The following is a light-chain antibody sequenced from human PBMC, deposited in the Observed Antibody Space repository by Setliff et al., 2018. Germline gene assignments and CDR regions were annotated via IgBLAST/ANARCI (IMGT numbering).Light chain of an antibody. CDR2: XYSDSXX. Sequence: QPVLTQPTSLSASPGASARLTCTSRXXXXXXXXXXXXXXXXXXXXPXXXXXXYSDSXXXQGSGVPSRFSGSRDASSNAGVLVISGLQSEDEADYYCMIYHTSAANVVFGGGTKVTVL. J-gene: IGLJ2*01. CDR1: XXXXXXXXX. CDR3: MIYHTSAANVV. V-gene: IGLV5-45*01.